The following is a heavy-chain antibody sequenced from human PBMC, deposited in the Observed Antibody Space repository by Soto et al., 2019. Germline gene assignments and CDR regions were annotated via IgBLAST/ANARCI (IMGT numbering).Heavy chain of an antibody. CDR3: ARHYSAMGV. V-gene: IGHV3-53*02. Sequence: EVQLVETGGGLIQPGGSLRLSCAASGFTVSSDSMTWVRQAPGKGLEWISIIYSDNNTDYADSVKGRFSISRDTSKNILYLQMNSLRAEDTAEYYCARHYSAMGVWGQGTTVIVSS. CDR1: GFTVSSDS. J-gene: IGHJ6*02. CDR2: IYSDNNT.